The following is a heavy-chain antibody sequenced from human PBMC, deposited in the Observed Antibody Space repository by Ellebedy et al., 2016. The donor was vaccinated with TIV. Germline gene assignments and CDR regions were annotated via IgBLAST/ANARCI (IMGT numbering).Heavy chain of an antibody. CDR3: ARDRLRDDYYDSSGYYDAFDI. CDR1: GYTFTSYD. CDR2: MNPNSGNT. Sequence: AASVKVSCKASGYTFTSYDINWVRQATGQGLEWMGWMNPNSGNTGYAQKFQGRVTITADKSTSTAYMELSSLRSEDTAVYYCARDRLRDDYYDSSGYYDAFDIWGQGTMVTVSS. V-gene: IGHV1-8*01. J-gene: IGHJ3*02. D-gene: IGHD3-22*01.